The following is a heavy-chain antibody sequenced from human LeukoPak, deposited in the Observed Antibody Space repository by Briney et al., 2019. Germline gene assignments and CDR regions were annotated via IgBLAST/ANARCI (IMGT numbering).Heavy chain of an antibody. CDR3: AKDGDGYIDY. J-gene: IGHJ4*02. Sequence: GGSLRLSCAASGFTFDDYAMHWVRQAPGKGLEWVSGISWNSGSMGYADSVKGRFTISRDNAKNSLYLQMNSLRAEDTALYYCAKDGDGYIDYWGQGTLVTVSS. D-gene: IGHD3-10*01. CDR2: ISWNSGSM. V-gene: IGHV3-9*01. CDR1: GFTFDDYA.